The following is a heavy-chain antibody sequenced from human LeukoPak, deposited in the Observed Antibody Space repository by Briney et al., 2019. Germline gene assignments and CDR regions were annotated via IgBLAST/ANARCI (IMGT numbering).Heavy chain of an antibody. CDR2: INPNSGGT. Sequence: ASVKVSCKASGYTFTGYYMHWVRQAPGQGLEWMGWINPNSGGTNYAQKFQGRVAMTRDTSISTAYMELSRLRSDDTAVYYCAREDCDILTGYYYYYYGMDVWGQGTTVTVSS. V-gene: IGHV1-2*02. CDR3: AREDCDILTGYYYYYYGMDV. CDR1: GYTFTGYY. J-gene: IGHJ6*02. D-gene: IGHD3-9*01.